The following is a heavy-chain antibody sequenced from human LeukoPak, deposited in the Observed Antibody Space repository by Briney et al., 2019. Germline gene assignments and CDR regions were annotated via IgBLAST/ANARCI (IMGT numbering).Heavy chain of an antibody. CDR3: AKDLRPLSSSTTVVTRRAFDI. Sequence: GGSLRLSCVVSGFTVTSHYMNWVRQAPGKGLEWVSVIYSGGSTFYADSVKGRFTISRDNSKNTLYLQMNSLRAEDTAVYYCAKDLRPLSSSTTVVTRRAFDIWGQGTMVTVSS. CDR2: IYSGGST. V-gene: IGHV3-53*05. D-gene: IGHD4-23*01. J-gene: IGHJ3*02. CDR1: GFTVTSHY.